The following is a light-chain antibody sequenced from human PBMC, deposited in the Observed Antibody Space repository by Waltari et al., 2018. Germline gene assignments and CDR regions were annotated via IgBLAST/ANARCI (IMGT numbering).Light chain of an antibody. J-gene: IGLJ2*01. CDR3: QSTDNSGTYVV. CDR1: ALPRQY. CDR2: KDT. V-gene: IGLV3-25*03. Sequence: SYELTQPPSVSVSPGQTARITCSGDALPRQYSFWYQQRSGQAPVLVIYKDTERPSGIPERFSGSSSGTRVTLTIRGVQAQDEADYYCQSTDNSGTYVVFGGGTKLTVL.